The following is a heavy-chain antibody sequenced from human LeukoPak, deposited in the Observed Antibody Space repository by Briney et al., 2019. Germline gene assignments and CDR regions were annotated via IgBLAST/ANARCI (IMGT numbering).Heavy chain of an antibody. Sequence: PSETLSLTCAVYGGSFSGYYWSWIRQPPGKGLEWIGEINHSRSTNYNPSLKSRVTISLDTSKNQFSLKLSSVTAADTAVYYCAGYVTYYDILTGYYFDYWGQGTLVTVSS. CDR1: GGSFSGYY. V-gene: IGHV4-34*01. D-gene: IGHD3-9*01. J-gene: IGHJ4*02. CDR3: AGYVTYYDILTGYYFDY. CDR2: INHSRST.